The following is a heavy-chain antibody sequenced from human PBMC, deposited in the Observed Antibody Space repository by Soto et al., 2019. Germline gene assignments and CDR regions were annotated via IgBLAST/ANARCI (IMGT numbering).Heavy chain of an antibody. D-gene: IGHD3-22*01. CDR1: GGSISSSSYC. Sequence: SETLSLTCTVSGGSISSSSYCWGWIRQPPGKGLEWIGSIYYSGSTYYNPSLKSRVTISVDTSKNQFSLKLSSVTAADTAVYYCARQEYYYDSSGYFFDYWGQGTLVTVSS. J-gene: IGHJ4*02. CDR2: IYYSGST. CDR3: ARQEYYYDSSGYFFDY. V-gene: IGHV4-39*01.